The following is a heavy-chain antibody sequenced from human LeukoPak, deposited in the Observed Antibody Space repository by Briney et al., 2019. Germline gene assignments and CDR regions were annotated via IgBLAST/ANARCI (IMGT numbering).Heavy chain of an antibody. CDR1: GGSISSGGYY. CDR2: IYYTGST. D-gene: IGHD5-24*01. Sequence: SQTLSLTCIVSGGSISSGGYYWTWIRQHPGKGLEWIGYIYYTGSTFFNPSLKSRVIISVDTSKNQFSLKLSSVTAADTAVYYCARSDQRWLYSDYWGQGTLVTVSS. V-gene: IGHV4-31*03. CDR3: ARSDQRWLYSDY. J-gene: IGHJ4*02.